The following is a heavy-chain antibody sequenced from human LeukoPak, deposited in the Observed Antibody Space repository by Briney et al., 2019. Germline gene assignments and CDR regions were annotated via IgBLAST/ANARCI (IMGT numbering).Heavy chain of an antibody. CDR3: AKDGDRGGNSDY. V-gene: IGHV3-23*01. CDR1: GFTFSSYA. Sequence: PGGSLRLSCAASGFTFSSYAMSWIRQAPGKGLEWVSAISGSGGSTYYADSVKGRFTISRDNSKNTLYLQMNSLRAEDTAVYYCAKDGDRGGNSDYWGQGTLVTVSS. D-gene: IGHD2-21*02. CDR2: ISGSGGST. J-gene: IGHJ4*02.